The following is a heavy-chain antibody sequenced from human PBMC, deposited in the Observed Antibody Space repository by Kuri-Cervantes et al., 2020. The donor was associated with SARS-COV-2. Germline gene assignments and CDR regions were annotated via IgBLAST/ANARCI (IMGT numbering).Heavy chain of an antibody. V-gene: IGHV3-7*03. CDR2: IKQDGSEK. Sequence: GESLKISCVASGFTFSSYWMSWVRQAPGKGLEWVANIKQDGSEKYYVDSVKGRLTISRDNAKNSLYLQMNSLRAEDTAVYYCARGGSSGYSGPIPFDYWGQGTLVTVSS. J-gene: IGHJ4*02. CDR3: ARGGSSGYSGPIPFDY. D-gene: IGHD3-22*01. CDR1: GFTFSSYW.